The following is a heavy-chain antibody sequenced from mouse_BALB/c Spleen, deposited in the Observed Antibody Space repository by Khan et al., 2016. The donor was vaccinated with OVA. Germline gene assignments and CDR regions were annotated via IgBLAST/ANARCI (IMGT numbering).Heavy chain of an antibody. J-gene: IGHJ4*01. CDR3: ARENYYGSSCYAMDY. D-gene: IGHD1-1*01. CDR1: GYTFTSYW. Sequence: DLVKPGASVKLSCKASGYTFTSYWINWIKQRPGQGLEWIGRIAPGSGSTDYNEMFKGKVTLTVDTSSSTVYIQLSSLSSEDSAVYYCARENYYGSSCYAMDYWGQGTSVTVSS. V-gene: IGHV1S41*01. CDR2: IAPGSGST.